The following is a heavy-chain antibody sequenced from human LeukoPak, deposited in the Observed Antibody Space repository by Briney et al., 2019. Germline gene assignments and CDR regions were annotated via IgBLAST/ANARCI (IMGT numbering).Heavy chain of an antibody. D-gene: IGHD2-15*01. Sequence: PSETLSLTCTVSGGSISSYYWSWIRQPPGKGLEWIGYIYYSGSTNYNPSLKSRVTISVDTFKYQFSLKLSSVTAADTAVYYCARGYCSSCMDVWGQGTTVTVSS. CDR2: IYYSGST. V-gene: IGHV4-59*01. CDR3: ARGYCSSCMDV. CDR1: GGSISSYY. J-gene: IGHJ6*02.